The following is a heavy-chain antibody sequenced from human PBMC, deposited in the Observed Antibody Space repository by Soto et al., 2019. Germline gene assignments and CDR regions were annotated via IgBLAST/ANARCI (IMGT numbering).Heavy chain of an antibody. CDR2: ISAYNGNT. V-gene: IGHV1-18*01. Sequence: QVQLVQSGAEVKKPGASVKVSCKASGYTFTSYGISWVRQAPGQGLEWMGWISAYNGNTNYAQKLQGRVTMTTDTSTSKASRELRSLRSDDTAVYYCARKRGKSGSPSDYWGQGTLVTVSS. CDR3: ARKRGKSGSPSDY. J-gene: IGHJ4*02. CDR1: GYTFTSYG. D-gene: IGHD1-26*01.